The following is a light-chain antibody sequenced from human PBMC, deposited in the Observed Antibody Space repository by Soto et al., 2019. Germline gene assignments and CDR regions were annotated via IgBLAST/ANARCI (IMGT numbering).Light chain of an antibody. CDR1: QYMSNT. CDR3: QQYDKWPSLT. Sequence: EIVMTQSPATLSVSPGERATLSCRASQYMSNTLAWYQQKPGQAPRLLIYGVSTRATGIPDRFSGSGSGTEFTLTISSLQSEDSAFYYCQQYDKWPSLTFGGGTKVEIK. V-gene: IGKV3-15*01. CDR2: GVS. J-gene: IGKJ4*02.